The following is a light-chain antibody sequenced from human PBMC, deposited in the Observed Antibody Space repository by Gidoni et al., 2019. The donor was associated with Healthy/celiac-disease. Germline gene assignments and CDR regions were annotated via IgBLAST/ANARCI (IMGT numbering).Light chain of an antibody. Sequence: EIVMTQSPATLSVSPGERATFSCRASQSVSSNLAWYQQKPGQAPRLLIYGASTRATGIPARFSGSGSGTEFTRTISSLQSEDFAVYYCQQYNNWPPYTFGQGTKLEIK. CDR1: QSVSSN. CDR2: GAS. CDR3: QQYNNWPPYT. J-gene: IGKJ2*01. V-gene: IGKV3-15*01.